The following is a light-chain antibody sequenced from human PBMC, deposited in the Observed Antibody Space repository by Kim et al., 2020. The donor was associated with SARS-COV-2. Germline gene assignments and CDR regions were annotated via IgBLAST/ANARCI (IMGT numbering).Light chain of an antibody. CDR1: KLGDKY. Sequence: SGSPGQTASIPCSGDKLGDKYACWYQQKPGQSPVLVIYQDSKRPSGIPERFSGSNSGNTATLTISGTQAMDEADYYCQAWDSSTGVFGGGTQLTVL. CDR3: QAWDSSTGV. J-gene: IGLJ3*02. V-gene: IGLV3-1*01. CDR2: QDS.